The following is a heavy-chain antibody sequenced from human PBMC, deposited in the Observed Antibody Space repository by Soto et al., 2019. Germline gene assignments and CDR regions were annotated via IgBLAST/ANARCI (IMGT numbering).Heavy chain of an antibody. CDR2: ISYDGSNK. V-gene: IGHV3-30-3*01. Sequence: QVQLVESGGGVVQPGRSLRLSCAASGFTFSSYAMHWVRQAPGKGLEWVAGISYDGSNKYYADSVKGRFTISRDNSKNKLYMKMNRLRDGDTAVYYCAQFYDFWGGYFSRGVPNDAFDIWGQGTMVTVSS. J-gene: IGHJ3*02. D-gene: IGHD3-3*01. CDR1: GFTFSSYA. CDR3: AQFYDFWGGYFSRGVPNDAFDI.